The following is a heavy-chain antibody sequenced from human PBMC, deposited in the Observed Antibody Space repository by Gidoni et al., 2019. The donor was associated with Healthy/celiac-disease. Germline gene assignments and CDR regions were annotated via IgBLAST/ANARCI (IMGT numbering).Heavy chain of an antibody. Sequence: EVQLVESGGGLVQPGGSLRLSCAASGFTFSSYSMNWVRQAPGKGLELVSYMSSSISTIYYADSVKVRFTIARDNAKNSLYLQMNSLRAEDTAVYYCARDGGSGSLYWGQGTLVTVSS. CDR1: GFTFSSYS. J-gene: IGHJ4*02. D-gene: IGHD3-10*01. CDR2: MSSSISTI. V-gene: IGHV3-48*04. CDR3: ARDGGSGSLY.